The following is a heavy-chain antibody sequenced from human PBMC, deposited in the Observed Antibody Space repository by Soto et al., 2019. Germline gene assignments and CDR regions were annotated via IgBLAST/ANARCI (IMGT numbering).Heavy chain of an antibody. CDR2: IYKSATT. J-gene: IGHJ5*01. V-gene: IGHV4-30-4*01. Sequence: SETLSLTCSVSGDSISNLDYFWAWIRQPPGQALEYIGYIYKSATTYYNPSPESRVAISVDTSKSQFSLNVTSVTAADTAVYFCARGRYCLTGRCFPNWFDSWGQGALVTVSS. CDR3: ARGRYCLTGRCFPNWFDS. CDR1: GDSISNLDYF. D-gene: IGHD7-27*01.